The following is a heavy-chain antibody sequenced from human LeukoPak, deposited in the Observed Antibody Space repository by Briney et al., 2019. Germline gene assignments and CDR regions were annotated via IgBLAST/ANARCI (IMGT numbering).Heavy chain of an antibody. D-gene: IGHD3-16*01. Sequence: GGSLRLSCAASGFTFDDYGMSWVRQAPGKGLEWVSAINWNGASAGYADSVKGRFTISGDNAKNSLYLQMNSLRAEDTALYHCARDLGGDSSWYFDLWGRGTLVTVSS. CDR2: INWNGASA. J-gene: IGHJ2*01. CDR3: ARDLGGDSSWYFDL. CDR1: GFTFDDYG. V-gene: IGHV3-20*01.